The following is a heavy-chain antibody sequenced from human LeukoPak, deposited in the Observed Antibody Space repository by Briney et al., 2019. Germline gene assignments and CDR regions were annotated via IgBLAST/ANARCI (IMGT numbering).Heavy chain of an antibody. J-gene: IGHJ6*02. CDR3: ARVRDSAGNYYYYGMDV. Sequence: ASVTVSCKASGYTFTGYYMHWVRQAPGQGLEWMGWINPNSGGTNYAQKFQGRVTMTRDTSISTAYMELSRLRSDDTAVYYCARVRDSAGNYYYYGMDVWGQGTTVTVSS. V-gene: IGHV1-2*02. D-gene: IGHD6-19*01. CDR2: INPNSGGT. CDR1: GYTFTGYY.